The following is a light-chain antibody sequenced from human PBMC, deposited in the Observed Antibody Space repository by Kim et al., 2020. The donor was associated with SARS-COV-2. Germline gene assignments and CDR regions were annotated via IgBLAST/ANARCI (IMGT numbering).Light chain of an antibody. V-gene: IGKV1-39*01. CDR2: AAS. CDR3: QQSYTYPRT. J-gene: IGKJ2*02. Sequence: SASVGDRVTITCRASQSISSYVNWYQQKPGKAPKLLIYAASDLQSGVPARFSGSESGTDYSLTISSLQPEDFATYYCQQSYTYPRTFGQGTKLEI. CDR1: QSISSY.